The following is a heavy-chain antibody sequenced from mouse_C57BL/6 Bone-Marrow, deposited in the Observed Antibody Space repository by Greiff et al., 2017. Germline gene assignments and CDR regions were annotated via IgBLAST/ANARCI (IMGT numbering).Heavy chain of an antibody. CDR2: IYPRSGNT. CDR1: GYTFTSYG. J-gene: IGHJ2*01. CDR3: AKEKLRDY. Sequence: VKLQESGAELARPGASVKLSCKASGYTFTSYGISWVKQRPGQGLELIGEIYPRSGNTFYNEKFKRKAALTADKSSSTAYMELLSLTSEDSALYFCAKEKLRDYWSQGTTLTVSS. V-gene: IGHV1-81*01. D-gene: IGHD2-4*01.